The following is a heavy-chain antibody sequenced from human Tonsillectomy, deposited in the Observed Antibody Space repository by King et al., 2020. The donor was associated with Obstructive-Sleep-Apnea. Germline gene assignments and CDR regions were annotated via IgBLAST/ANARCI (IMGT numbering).Heavy chain of an antibody. V-gene: IGHV4-31*03. J-gene: IGHJ5*02. D-gene: IGHD2-8*01. CDR2: IYYSGST. Sequence: QLQESGPGLVKPSQTLSLTCTVSGGSISSGGYYWSWIRQHPGQGLEWIGYIYYSGSTYYNPSLKSRVTISVDTSKNQFSLKLSSVTAADTAVYYCARGVGVTATPVDPWGQGTLVTVSS. CDR3: ARGVGVTATPVDP. CDR1: GGSISSGGYY.